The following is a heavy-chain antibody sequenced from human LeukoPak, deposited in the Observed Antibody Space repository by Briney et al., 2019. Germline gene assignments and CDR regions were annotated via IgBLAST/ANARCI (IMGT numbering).Heavy chain of an antibody. D-gene: IGHD6-19*01. Sequence: PGGSLRLSCAASGFTFSSYAMHWVRQAPGKGLEYVSAISSNGGSTYYANSVRGRFTISRDNSKNTLYLQMGSLRAEDMAVYYCARGFLPPGIAVAGRENYYYYGMDVWGQGTTVTVSS. J-gene: IGHJ6*02. CDR2: ISSNGGST. CDR1: GFTFSSYA. CDR3: ARGFLPPGIAVAGRENYYYYGMDV. V-gene: IGHV3-64*01.